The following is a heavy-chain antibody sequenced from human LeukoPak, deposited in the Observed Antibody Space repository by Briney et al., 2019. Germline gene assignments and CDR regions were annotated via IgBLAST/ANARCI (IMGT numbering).Heavy chain of an antibody. CDR3: AKYCSGGNCYSGLY. CDR1: GFIFSNYA. Sequence: LSGGSLRLSCAASGFIFSNYAMTWVRQAPGKGLQRVSTITSGGNTYYADSVKGRFTISRDNSKNTLYLQMNSLRAEDTAVYHCAKYCSGGNCYSGLYWGQGTLVTVSS. CDR2: ITSGGNT. J-gene: IGHJ4*02. V-gene: IGHV3-23*01. D-gene: IGHD2-15*01.